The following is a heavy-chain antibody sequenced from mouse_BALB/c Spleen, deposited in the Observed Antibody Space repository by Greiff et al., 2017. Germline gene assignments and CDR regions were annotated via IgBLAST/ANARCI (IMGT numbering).Heavy chain of an antibody. D-gene: IGHD6-1*01. Sequence: QVQLQQSGPELVKPGASVKISCKASGYAFSSSWMNWVKQRPGQGLEWIGQIYPGDGDTNYNGKFKGKATLTADKSSSTAYMQLSSLTSEDSAVYFCAREDATGWFAYWGQGTLVTVSA. CDR2: IYPGDGDT. J-gene: IGHJ3*01. CDR3: AREDATGWFAY. V-gene: IGHV1-80*01. CDR1: GYAFSSSW.